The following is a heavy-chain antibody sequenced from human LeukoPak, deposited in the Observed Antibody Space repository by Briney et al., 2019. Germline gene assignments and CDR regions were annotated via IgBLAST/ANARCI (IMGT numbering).Heavy chain of an antibody. V-gene: IGHV1-2*02. Sequence: ASVTVSFKASGYTFTVHYMHWVRQAPGQGLGWMGWINPNSGGTNYAQKFQGRLTVTRDTSISTAYMELSSLRSDDTAVYYCARDSTPFDYWGQGTLVTVSS. CDR1: GYTFTVHY. CDR2: INPNSGGT. CDR3: ARDSTPFDY. J-gene: IGHJ4*02.